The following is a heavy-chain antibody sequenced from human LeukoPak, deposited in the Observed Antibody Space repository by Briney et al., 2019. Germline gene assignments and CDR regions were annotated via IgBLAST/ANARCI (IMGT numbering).Heavy chain of an antibody. Sequence: ASVKVSCKGSGYTFTGYYIHWVRQAPGQGLEWMGRINPNSGDTNYAQKFQGRVTMTRDTSISTAYMDLSRLRSDDTAVYYCARARSSISVADPDSWGQGTLVPVSS. D-gene: IGHD6-19*01. CDR1: GYTFTGYY. CDR2: INPNSGDT. J-gene: IGHJ4*02. CDR3: ARARSSISVADPDS. V-gene: IGHV1-2*06.